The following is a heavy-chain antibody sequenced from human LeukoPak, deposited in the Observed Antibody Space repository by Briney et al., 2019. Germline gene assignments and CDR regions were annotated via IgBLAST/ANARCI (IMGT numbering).Heavy chain of an antibody. Sequence: GGSLRLSCAASGFTFSSYSMNWVRQAPGKGLEWVSSISSSSYIYYADSVKGRLTISRDNAKNSLYLQMNSLRAEDTAVYYCARAGAVANYGMDVWGKGTTVTVSS. CDR1: GFTFSSYS. D-gene: IGHD6-19*01. CDR3: ARAGAVANYGMDV. CDR2: ISSSSYI. J-gene: IGHJ6*04. V-gene: IGHV3-21*01.